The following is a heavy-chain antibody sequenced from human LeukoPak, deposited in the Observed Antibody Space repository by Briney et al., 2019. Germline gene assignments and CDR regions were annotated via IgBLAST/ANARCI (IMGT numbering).Heavy chain of an antibody. CDR2: IVPIFGTP. J-gene: IGHJ5*02. Sequence: SVKVSCKASGGSFRTHAISWVRQAPGQGLELVGGIVPIFGTPSYARKFQGRVTLTIDDSTGTAYMELTNLRSEDTAVYYCARSGSSVPNHWLDPWGQGALVTVSS. CDR1: GGSFRTHA. D-gene: IGHD6-6*01. CDR3: ARSGSSVPNHWLDP. V-gene: IGHV1-69*05.